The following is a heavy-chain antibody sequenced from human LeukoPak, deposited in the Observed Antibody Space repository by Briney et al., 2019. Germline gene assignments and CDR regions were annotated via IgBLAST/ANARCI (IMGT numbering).Heavy chain of an antibody. J-gene: IGHJ5*02. CDR3: AKGGSGYFADL. CDR2: ISNDGGGT. Sequence: GGSLRLSCAASGFIFNNYGLIWVSQAPGKGLQWVSAISNDGGGTTYADFVKGRFTISRDNSKNTLFLQMSSLRAEDTALYYCAKGGSGYFADLWGQGTLVTVSS. CDR1: GFIFNNYG. D-gene: IGHD3-22*01. V-gene: IGHV3-23*01.